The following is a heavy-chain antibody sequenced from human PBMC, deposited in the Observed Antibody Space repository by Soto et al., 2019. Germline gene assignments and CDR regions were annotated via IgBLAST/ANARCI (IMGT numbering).Heavy chain of an antibody. CDR2: ISAYNGNI. V-gene: IGHV1-18*01. CDR1: AYTFTNYG. J-gene: IGHJ5*02. D-gene: IGHD6-13*01. Sequence: ASVKVSCKASAYTFTNYGISWVRQAPGQGFEWMGWISAYNGNINYAQKFRGRVTMTTDTSTSSAYLEVRSLRSDDTAVYYCARGISTGQLDPWGQGTLVTVAS. CDR3: ARGISTGQLDP.